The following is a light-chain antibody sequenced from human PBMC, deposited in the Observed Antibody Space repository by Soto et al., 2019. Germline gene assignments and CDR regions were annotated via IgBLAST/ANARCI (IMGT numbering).Light chain of an antibody. CDR2: LNSDGSH. V-gene: IGLV4-69*01. J-gene: IGLJ2*01. CDR1: NGHNTNA. CDR3: QTWDTGMV. Sequence: QPVLTQSPSASASLGASVKLTCTLSNGHNTNAIAWHQQRPEKGPRFLMKLNSDGSHSRGGGIPDRFSGSSSGAERYLTISGLQSEDEAEYYCQTWDTGMVFGGGTQLTVL.